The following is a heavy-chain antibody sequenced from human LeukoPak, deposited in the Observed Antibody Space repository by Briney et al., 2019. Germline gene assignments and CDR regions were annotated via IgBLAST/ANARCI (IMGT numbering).Heavy chain of an antibody. D-gene: IGHD3-10*01. CDR2: IYSGGST. CDR1: GFTVSSNY. CDR3: ARLFVGYYYGSGTYWGHFDY. V-gene: IGHV3-66*01. J-gene: IGHJ4*02. Sequence: GGSLRLSCAASGFTVSSNYMSWVRQAPGKGLEWVSVIYSGGSTYYADSVKGRFTISRDNSKNTLYLQMNSLRAEDTAVYYCARLFVGYYYGSGTYWGHFDYWGQGTLVTVSS.